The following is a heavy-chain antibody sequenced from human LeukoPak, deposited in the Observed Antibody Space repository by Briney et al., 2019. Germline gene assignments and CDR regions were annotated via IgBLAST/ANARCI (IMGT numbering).Heavy chain of an antibody. CDR1: GYTFTSYG. J-gene: IGHJ6*04. V-gene: IGHV1-18*04. D-gene: IGHD2-2*01. CDR2: ISAYNGNT. Sequence: ASVKVSCKASGYTFTSYGISWVRQAPGQGLEWMGWISAYNGNTNYAQKLQGRVTMTTDTSTSTAYMELRSPRSDDTAVYYCARDIVVVPAVPYYGMDVWGKGTTVTVSS. CDR3: ARDIVVVPAVPYYGMDV.